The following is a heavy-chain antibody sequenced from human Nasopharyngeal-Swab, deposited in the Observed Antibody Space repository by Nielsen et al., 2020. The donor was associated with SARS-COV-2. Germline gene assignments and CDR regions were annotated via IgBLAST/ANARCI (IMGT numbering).Heavy chain of an antibody. Sequence: GGSLRLSCAASGFTFSGSAMHWVRQASGKGLEWVGRIRSKANSYATAYAASVKGRFTISRDDSKNTAYLQMNGLKTEDTAVYYCTRRSGYCSSTSCRGGDYWGQGTLVTV. CDR2: IRSKANSYAT. CDR3: TRRSGYCSSTSCRGGDY. D-gene: IGHD2-2*01. J-gene: IGHJ4*02. V-gene: IGHV3-73*01. CDR1: GFTFSGSA.